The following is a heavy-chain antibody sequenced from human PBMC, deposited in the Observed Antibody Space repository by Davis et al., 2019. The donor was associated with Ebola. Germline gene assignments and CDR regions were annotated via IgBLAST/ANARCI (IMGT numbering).Heavy chain of an antibody. CDR1: GFTFSNYG. D-gene: IGHD4-23*01. J-gene: IGHJ4*02. Sequence: GEFLKISCAASGFTFSNYGMHWVRQAPGKGLEWVAVIWYDGSNKYYADSVKGRFTISRDNSKNTLYLQMNSLRVEDTAVYYCARDSRTVVTAYYFDYWGQGTLVTVSS. V-gene: IGHV3-33*01. CDR2: IWYDGSNK. CDR3: ARDSRTVVTAYYFDY.